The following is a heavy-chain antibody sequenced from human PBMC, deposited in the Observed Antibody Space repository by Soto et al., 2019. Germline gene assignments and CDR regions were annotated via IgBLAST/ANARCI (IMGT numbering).Heavy chain of an antibody. CDR3: TRDPAHYDFWSGYYRDYFDY. V-gene: IGHV3-49*03. CDR2: IRSKAYGGTT. D-gene: IGHD3-3*01. J-gene: IGHJ4*02. Sequence: GESLKISCTASGFTFGDYAMSWFRQAPGKGLEWVGFIRSKAYGGTTEYAASVKGRFTISRDDSKSIAYLQMNSLKTEDTAVYYCTRDPAHYDFWSGYYRDYFDYWGQGTLVTVSS. CDR1: GFTFGDYA.